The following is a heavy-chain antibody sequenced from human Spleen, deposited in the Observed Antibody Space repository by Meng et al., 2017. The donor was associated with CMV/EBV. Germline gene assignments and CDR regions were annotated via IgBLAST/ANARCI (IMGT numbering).Heavy chain of an antibody. D-gene: IGHD1-26*01. J-gene: IGHJ5*02. Sequence: GGSLRLSCAASGFTFNNYGIHWVRQAPGKGLEWVALIWYDGSEKYYADSVKGRFTISRDDAESTLYLQMDSLRAEDTAVYYCAKEEIGYSGSYMGPWGQGTLVTVSS. CDR1: GFTFNNYG. V-gene: IGHV3-33*06. CDR3: AKEEIGYSGSYMGP. CDR2: IWYDGSEK.